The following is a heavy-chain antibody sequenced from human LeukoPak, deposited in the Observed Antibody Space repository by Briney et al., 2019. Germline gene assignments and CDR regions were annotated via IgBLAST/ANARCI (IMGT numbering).Heavy chain of an antibody. D-gene: IGHD4-23*01. Sequence: SETLSLTCTVSGGSISSSSKFWGWIRQPPGKGLEWIGSLRPSTTTYYNPSLRSRVTISVDTSKNQFSLTLSSVTAADSAVYFCARHDDYPCNSQPDGFDVWGQATMVTVSS. J-gene: IGHJ3*01. V-gene: IGHV4-39*01. CDR1: GGSISSSSKF. CDR2: LRPSTTT. CDR3: ARHDDYPCNSQPDGFDV.